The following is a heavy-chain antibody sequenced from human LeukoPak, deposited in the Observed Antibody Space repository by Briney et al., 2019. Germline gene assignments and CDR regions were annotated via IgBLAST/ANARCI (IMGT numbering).Heavy chain of an antibody. Sequence: GGSLRLSCAASGFTFGSYWMSWVRQAPGKGLEWVAFIRYDGSNKYYADSVKGRFTISRDNSKNTLYLQMNSLRAEDTAVYYCAKGSRDSSGWYRDYWGQGTLVTVSS. CDR1: GFTFGSYW. V-gene: IGHV3-30*02. CDR3: AKGSRDSSGWYRDY. J-gene: IGHJ4*02. CDR2: IRYDGSNK. D-gene: IGHD6-19*01.